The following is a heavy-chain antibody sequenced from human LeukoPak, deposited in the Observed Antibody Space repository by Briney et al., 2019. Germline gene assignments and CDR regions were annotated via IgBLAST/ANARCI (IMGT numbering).Heavy chain of an antibody. CDR1: GFTFSNYW. D-gene: IGHD2-15*01. J-gene: IGHJ4*02. CDR2: IKTDGSEK. V-gene: IGHV3-7*03. Sequence: GGSLRLSCEGSGFTFSNYWMGWVRQAPGKGLQWVANIKTDGSEKYYVDSVKGRFTISRDNSKNTLYLQMNSLRAEDTAVYYCAKDLVPTRYCSGGSCYSVNYWGQGTLVTVSS. CDR3: AKDLVPTRYCSGGSCYSVNY.